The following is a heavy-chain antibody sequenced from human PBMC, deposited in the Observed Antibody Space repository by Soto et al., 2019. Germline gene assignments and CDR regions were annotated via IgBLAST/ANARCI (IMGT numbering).Heavy chain of an antibody. V-gene: IGHV3-30*18. CDR1: GFAFRSYG. Sequence: QIQLVESGGGVVQPGRSLRLSCAASGFAFRSYGMHWVRQVPGSGLDWLSVISYDKNTIHYAGSVRGRFTISRDNSKNTVYLDIKSLRPEDTAIYYCAKGGATAAVLDYWGQGTLVTVSP. CDR2: ISYDKNTI. D-gene: IGHD1-26*01. J-gene: IGHJ4*02. CDR3: AKGGATAAVLDY.